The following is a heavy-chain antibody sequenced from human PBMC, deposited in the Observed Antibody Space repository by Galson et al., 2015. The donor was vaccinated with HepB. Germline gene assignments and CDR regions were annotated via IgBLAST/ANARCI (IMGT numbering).Heavy chain of an antibody. Sequence: SLRLSCAASGFTFSSYGMHWVRQAPGKGLEWVAVISYDGSNKYYADSVKGRFTISRDNSKNTLYLQMNSLRAEDTAVYYCAKDQEWELRDYYYGMDVWGQGTTVTVSS. CDR2: ISYDGSNK. CDR1: GFTFSSYG. D-gene: IGHD1-26*01. V-gene: IGHV3-30*18. CDR3: AKDQEWELRDYYYGMDV. J-gene: IGHJ6*02.